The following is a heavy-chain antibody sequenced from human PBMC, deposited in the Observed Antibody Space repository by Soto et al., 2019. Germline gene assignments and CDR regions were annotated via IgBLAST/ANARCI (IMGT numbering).Heavy chain of an antibody. D-gene: IGHD2-15*01. CDR3: AKGTLGYCNGASCYPLDY. Sequence: GGSLRLSCAASEFTFSSYAMVWVRQAPGKGLEWVSAISNDGANTYYVDSVKGRFTISRDNSKNTLYLQMNSLRAEDSALYYCAKGTLGYCNGASCYPLDYWGQGTLVTVSS. V-gene: IGHV3-23*01. J-gene: IGHJ4*02. CDR2: ISNDGANT. CDR1: EFTFSSYA.